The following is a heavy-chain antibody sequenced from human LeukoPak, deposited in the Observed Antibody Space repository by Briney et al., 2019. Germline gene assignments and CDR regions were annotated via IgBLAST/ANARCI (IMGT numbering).Heavy chain of an antibody. Sequence: ASVKVSCKASGYSFTSYAISWVRQAPGQGLEWMGWISVYNGNTNYAQKVQGRVTMTTDTSTSTACMELRSLRSDDTAVYYCARRLVATIGVQHYYMDVWGKGTTVTVSS. CDR1: GYSFTSYA. CDR3: ARRLVATIGVQHYYMDV. D-gene: IGHD5-12*01. CDR2: ISVYNGNT. J-gene: IGHJ6*03. V-gene: IGHV1-18*01.